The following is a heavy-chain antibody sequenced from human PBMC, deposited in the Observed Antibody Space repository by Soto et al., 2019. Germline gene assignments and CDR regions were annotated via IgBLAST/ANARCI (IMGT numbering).Heavy chain of an antibody. CDR3: ATEVLVPAARDHYYGMDV. CDR2: INAGNGKT. D-gene: IGHD2-2*01. V-gene: IGHV1-3*05. J-gene: IGHJ6*02. CDR1: GYTFISYA. Sequence: QVQLVQSGAEEKKPGASVKVSCKASGYTFISYAMHWVRQAPGQRLEWMGWINAGNGKTKYSQKFQGRVTITRDTSASTAYMELSSLISEDTAVYYCATEVLVPAARDHYYGMDVWGQGTTVTVSS.